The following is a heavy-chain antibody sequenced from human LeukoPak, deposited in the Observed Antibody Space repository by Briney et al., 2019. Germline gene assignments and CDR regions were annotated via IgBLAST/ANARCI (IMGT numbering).Heavy chain of an antibody. Sequence: GGSLRLSCEASGFTFSTFPMHWVRQTPDKGLEWVAVISDDGRDVYYADSVKGRFTISRDNSKNTPYLQMHSVSPEDTAVVYCARVGRVSIYPSYMDVWGKGTTVTVSS. CDR3: ARVGRVSIYPSYMDV. D-gene: IGHD6-6*01. CDR1: GFTFSTFP. CDR2: ISDDGRDV. V-gene: IGHV3-30*04. J-gene: IGHJ6*03.